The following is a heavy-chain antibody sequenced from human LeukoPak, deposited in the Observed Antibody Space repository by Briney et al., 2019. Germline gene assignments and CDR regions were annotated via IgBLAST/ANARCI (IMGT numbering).Heavy chain of an antibody. CDR2: ISWNSGSI. CDR1: GFTFDDYA. Sequence: GGSLRLSCAASGFTFDDYAMHWVRQAPGKGLEWVSGISWNSGSIGYADSVKGRFTISRDNAKNSLYLQMNSLRVEDTAVYYCARDQYYYDSSGYFYDFWGQGTLVTVSS. J-gene: IGHJ4*02. CDR3: ARDQYYYDSSGYFYDF. D-gene: IGHD3-22*01. V-gene: IGHV3-9*01.